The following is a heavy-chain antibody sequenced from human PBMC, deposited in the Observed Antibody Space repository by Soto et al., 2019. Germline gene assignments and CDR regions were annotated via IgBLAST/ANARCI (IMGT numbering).Heavy chain of an antibody. V-gene: IGHV1-2*04. J-gene: IGHJ4*02. CDR2: INPNGGGT. CDR1: GYTFTGYY. Sequence: ASVKVSCKASGYTFTGYYMHWVRQAPGQGLEWMGWINPNGGGTNYAQKFQGWVTMTRDTSISTAYMELSRLRSDDTAVYYCARGRKSVDTAMDPLDYWGQGTLVTVSS. CDR3: ARGRKSVDTAMDPLDY. D-gene: IGHD5-18*01.